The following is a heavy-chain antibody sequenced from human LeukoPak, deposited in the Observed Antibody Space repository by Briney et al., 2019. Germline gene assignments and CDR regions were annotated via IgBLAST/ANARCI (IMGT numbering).Heavy chain of an antibody. D-gene: IGHD1-26*01. V-gene: IGHV3-9*01. CDR2: ISWNSGSI. Sequence: PGGSLRLSCAASGFTFDDYAMHWVRQAPGKGLEWVSGISWNSGSIGYADSVKGRFTISRDNAKNSLYLQMNSLRAEDTAVYYCARDLVWGQGTLVTVSS. J-gene: IGHJ4*02. CDR3: ARDLV. CDR1: GFTFDDYA.